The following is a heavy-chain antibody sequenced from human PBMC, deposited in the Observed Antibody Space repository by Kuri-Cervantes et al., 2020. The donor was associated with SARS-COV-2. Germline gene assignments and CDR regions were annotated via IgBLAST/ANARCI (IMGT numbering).Heavy chain of an antibody. D-gene: IGHD3-22*01. Sequence: SETLSLTCTVSGGSISSSSYYWSWIRQPPGKGPEWIGYIYYSGSTNYNPSLKSRVTISVDTSKNQFSLKLSSVTAADTAVYYCARGGYYYDSSGYYMPGGEGYFDLWGRGTLVTVSS. CDR2: IYYSGST. J-gene: IGHJ2*01. V-gene: IGHV4-61*01. CDR3: ARGGYYYDSSGYYMPGGEGYFDL. CDR1: GGSISSSSYY.